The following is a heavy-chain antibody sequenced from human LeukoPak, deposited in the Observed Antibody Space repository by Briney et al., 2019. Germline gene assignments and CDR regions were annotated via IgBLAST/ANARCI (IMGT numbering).Heavy chain of an antibody. Sequence: ASVKVSCKASGYTFTGYYMHWVRQAPGQGLEWMGWINPNSGGTNYAQKFQGRVTMTRDTSISTAYMELSRLRSDDTAVYYCARGLASSGHLNDAFDIWGQGTMVTVSS. J-gene: IGHJ3*02. CDR3: ARGLASSGHLNDAFDI. CDR1: GYTFTGYY. D-gene: IGHD3-22*01. CDR2: INPNSGGT. V-gene: IGHV1-2*02.